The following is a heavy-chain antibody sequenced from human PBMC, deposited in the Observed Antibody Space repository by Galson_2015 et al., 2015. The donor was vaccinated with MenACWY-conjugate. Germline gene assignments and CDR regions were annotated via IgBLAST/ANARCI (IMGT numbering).Heavy chain of an antibody. CDR1: GFTFSTYA. CDR3: AKGLTANGYNFDY. Sequence: SLRLSCAASGFTFSTYAMTWVRQSPGKGLEWVSAISGSGSGTYYADSVKGRFTISRDNSRNTLYLQMSRLRAEDTAVYYCAKGLTANGYNFDYWGRGTLVTVSS. D-gene: IGHD5-18*01. V-gene: IGHV3-23*01. J-gene: IGHJ4*02. CDR2: ISGSGSGT.